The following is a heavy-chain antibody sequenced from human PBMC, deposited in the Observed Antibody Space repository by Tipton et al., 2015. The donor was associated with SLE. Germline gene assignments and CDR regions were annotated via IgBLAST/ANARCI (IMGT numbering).Heavy chain of an antibody. CDR3: ARSRGLGSCSGDNCYDYYFGMDV. J-gene: IGHJ6*02. Sequence: TLSLTCSIYGGSFGGYYWSWIRQPPGKGLEWVGEINHGGSTNYNPSLKSRVTTSVDTSKNQFSLKLSSVTAADTAVYFCARSRGLGSCSGDNCYDYYFGMDVWGQGTTVTVSS. CDR1: GGSFGGYY. CDR2: INHGGST. V-gene: IGHV4-34*01. D-gene: IGHD2-15*01.